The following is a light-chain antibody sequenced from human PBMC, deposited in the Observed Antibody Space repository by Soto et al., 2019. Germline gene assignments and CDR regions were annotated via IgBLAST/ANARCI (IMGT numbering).Light chain of an antibody. CDR3: HQYGRYPMT. CDR2: KAS. J-gene: IGKJ4*01. V-gene: IGKV1-5*03. CDR1: PSISSW. Sequence: DSQMTQYPSTPSASVGDRVTLTCRGSPSISSWLAWYQQKPGKAPKLLISKASTLQSGVPPRFSGSGYGTEFTLTISSLQPDDFATYYCHQYGRYPMTFGGGTEVDI.